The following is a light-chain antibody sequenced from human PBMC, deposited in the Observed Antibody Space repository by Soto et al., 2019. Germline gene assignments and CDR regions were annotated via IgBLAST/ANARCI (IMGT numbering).Light chain of an antibody. CDR1: QSVSSSY. CDR3: QQYGRSPST. J-gene: IGKJ4*01. V-gene: IGKV3-20*01. CDR2: GAS. Sequence: EMVLTQSPGTLSLSPGEGATLSCRASQSVSSSYLAWYQQKPGRAPRLLIYGASSRATGIPDRFSGSGSGTDFTLTISRLEPEDFAVYYCQQYGRSPSTFGGGTKVDIK.